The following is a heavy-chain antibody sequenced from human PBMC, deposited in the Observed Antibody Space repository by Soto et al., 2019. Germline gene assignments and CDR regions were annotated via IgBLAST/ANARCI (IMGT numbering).Heavy chain of an antibody. Sequence: PXGSLILSCAASGFTFSNAWMSWVRQAPGKGLEWVGRIKSKTDGGTTDYAAPVKGRFTISRDDSKNTLYLQMNSLKTEDTAVYYCTTDRDGWNYFYWGQGTLVTVSS. CDR2: IKSKTDGGTT. D-gene: IGHD1-7*01. CDR1: GFTFSNAW. V-gene: IGHV3-15*01. J-gene: IGHJ4*02. CDR3: TTDRDGWNYFY.